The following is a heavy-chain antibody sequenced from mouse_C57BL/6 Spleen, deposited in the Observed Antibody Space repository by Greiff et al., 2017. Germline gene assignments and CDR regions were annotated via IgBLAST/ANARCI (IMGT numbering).Heavy chain of an antibody. Sequence: QVHVKQSGAELVKPGASVKMSCKASGYTFTTYPIEWMKQNHGKSLEWIGDFHPYNDDTTYNDKFKGKATLTVEQSSSTVYLELRRLTSDDAAVYYCARGYYGSRGYAMDYWGQGTSVTVSA. J-gene: IGHJ4*01. V-gene: IGHV1-47*01. CDR1: GYTFTTYP. CDR3: ARGYYGSRGYAMDY. D-gene: IGHD1-1*01. CDR2: FHPYNDDT.